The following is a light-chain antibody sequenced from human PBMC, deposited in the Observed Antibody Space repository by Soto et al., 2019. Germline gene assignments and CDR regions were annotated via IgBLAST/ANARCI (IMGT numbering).Light chain of an antibody. CDR3: QQYNNWPPRTDT. CDR2: GAS. V-gene: IGKV3-15*01. CDR1: QSVSSN. J-gene: IGKJ2*01. Sequence: EIVMTQSPATLSVSPGERATLSCRASQSVSSNLAWDQQKPGQAPRLLIYGASTRAAGIPARFSGSGSGTEFTLTIRSLQSEDFAVYYCQQYNNWPPRTDTFGQGTKLEIK.